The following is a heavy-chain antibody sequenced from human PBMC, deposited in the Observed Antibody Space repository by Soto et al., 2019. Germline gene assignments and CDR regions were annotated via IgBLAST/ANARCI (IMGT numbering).Heavy chain of an antibody. J-gene: IGHJ6*02. CDR2: INAGNGNT. D-gene: IGHD3-3*01. CDR1: GSTFTSSA. CDR3: ARQYYDCWSGYYPNYYYYYGMDV. V-gene: IGHV1-3*01. Sequence: ASVKVSCTASGSTFTSSAMHWVRQAPSQMLECMGWINAGNGNTKYSQKFQGRVTITRDTSASTACMELSSLRSEDTAVYYCARQYYDCWSGYYPNYYYYYGMDVWGQGTTVTVSS.